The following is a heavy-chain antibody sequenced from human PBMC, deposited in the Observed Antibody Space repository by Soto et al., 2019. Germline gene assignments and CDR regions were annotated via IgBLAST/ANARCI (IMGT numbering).Heavy chain of an antibody. CDR1: GFVFKNAR. V-gene: IGHV3-15*07. CDR3: YHYGSGSYSTDY. J-gene: IGHJ4*02. Sequence: EVQMVESGGGLVKPGGSLRLSCAASGFVFKNARMSWARQAPGRGLEWVGHIRSSAERGTTDYAAPVKGRFTISRDDSQNTLYLPMNSLKTEDTAVYFCYHYGSGSYSTDYWGQGTLVTVSS. CDR2: IRSSAERGTT. D-gene: IGHD3-10*01.